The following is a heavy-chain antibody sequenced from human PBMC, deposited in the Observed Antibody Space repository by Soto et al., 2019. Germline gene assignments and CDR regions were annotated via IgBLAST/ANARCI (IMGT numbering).Heavy chain of an antibody. CDR1: GGSIRSSNHY. CDR3: ARHGYSGKYAHFDF. V-gene: IGHV4-39*01. D-gene: IGHD3-22*01. Sequence: SETLSLTCTVSGGSIRSSNHYWGWIRQSPEKGLEWIGTIFYSGSTYYSPALRSRVTISVDASNNQFSLELRSVTAADTAVYYCARHGYSGKYAHFDFWGQGALDPVSS. CDR2: IFYSGST. J-gene: IGHJ4*02.